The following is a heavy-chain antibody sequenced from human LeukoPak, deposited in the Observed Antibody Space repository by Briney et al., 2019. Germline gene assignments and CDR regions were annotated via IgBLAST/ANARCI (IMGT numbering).Heavy chain of an antibody. J-gene: IGHJ4*02. D-gene: IGHD4-23*01. V-gene: IGHV3-21*01. CDR3: ARTMATVVTPTVDY. CDR2: ISSSSSYI. CDR1: GFTFSSYS. Sequence: GGSLRLSCAASGFTFSSYSMNWTRQAPGEGLEWVSSISSSSSYIYYADSVKGRFTISRDNAKNSLSLQMNSLRAEDTAVYYCARTMATVVTPTVDYWGQGSLVTVSS.